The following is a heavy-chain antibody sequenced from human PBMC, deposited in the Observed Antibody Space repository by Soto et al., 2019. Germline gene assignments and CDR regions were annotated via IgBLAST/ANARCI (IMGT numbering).Heavy chain of an antibody. CDR3: ARQFSSSRHYRMYFDY. Sequence: QVQLVQSGAEVKKPGASVKVSCKASGYTFTSYAMHWVRQAPGQRLEWMGWINAGNGNTKYSQNFQGRVTITRDTSASTAYMELSSLRSEDTAVYYCARQFSSSRHYRMYFDYWGQGTLVTVSS. J-gene: IGHJ4*02. CDR1: GYTFTSYA. D-gene: IGHD2-2*01. CDR2: INAGNGNT. V-gene: IGHV1-3*01.